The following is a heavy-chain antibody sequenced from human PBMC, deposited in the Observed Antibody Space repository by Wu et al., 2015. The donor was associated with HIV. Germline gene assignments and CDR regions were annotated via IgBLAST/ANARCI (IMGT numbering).Heavy chain of an antibody. CDR2: INPKTGGT. CDR3: AKESGGTSDYDWDFDY. D-gene: IGHD5-12*01. V-gene: IGHV1-2*02. CDR1: GYTFTDYY. Sequence: QVQLVQSGSEVKKSGASVNVSCKASGYTFTDYYLHWVRQAPGQGLEWLGCINPKTGGTNYAQRFEERVTMTRDTSVTTAYMELTRLRFDDTAIYYCAKESGGTSDYDWDFDYWGQGTLVTVSX. J-gene: IGHJ4*02.